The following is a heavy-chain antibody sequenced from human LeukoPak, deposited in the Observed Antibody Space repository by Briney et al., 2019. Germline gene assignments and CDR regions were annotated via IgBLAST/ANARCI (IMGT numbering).Heavy chain of an antibody. CDR1: GGSISSSGYY. D-gene: IGHD5-18*01. V-gene: IGHV4-39*07. J-gene: IGHJ6*02. CDR3: ARVGRILQLWLISATQGPNYGMDV. CDR2: INHSGST. Sequence: SSETLSLTCTVSGGSISSSGYYWGWIRQPPGKGLEWIGEINHSGSTNYNPSLKSRVTISVDTSKNQFSLKLSSVTAADTAVYYCARVGRILQLWLISATQGPNYGMDVWGQGTTVTVSS.